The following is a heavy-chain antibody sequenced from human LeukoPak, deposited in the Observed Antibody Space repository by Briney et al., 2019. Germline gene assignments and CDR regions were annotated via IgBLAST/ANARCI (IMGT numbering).Heavy chain of an antibody. CDR1: GSTFDDYT. CDR3: AKPRYYDILTGYYDY. J-gene: IGHJ4*02. CDR2: ISWDGGST. Sequence: PGGSLRLSCAASGSTFDDYTMHWVRQAPGKGLEWVSLISWDGGSTYYADSVKGRFTISRDNSKNSLYLQMNSLRTKDTALYYCAKPRYYDILTGYYDYWGQGTLVTVSS. V-gene: IGHV3-43*01. D-gene: IGHD3-9*01.